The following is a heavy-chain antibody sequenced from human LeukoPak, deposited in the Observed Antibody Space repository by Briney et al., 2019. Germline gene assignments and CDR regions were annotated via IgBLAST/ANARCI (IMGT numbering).Heavy chain of an antibody. CDR2: IRYDGSNK. D-gene: IGHD5-18*01. V-gene: IGHV3-30*02. Sequence: GGPLRLSCAASGFTFSSYGMHWVRQAPGKGLEWVAFIRYDGSNKYYADSVKGRFTISRDNSKNTLYLQMNSLRAEDTAVYYCAKDMADTAMVGGENYFDYWGQGTLVTVSS. J-gene: IGHJ4*02. CDR1: GFTFSSYG. CDR3: AKDMADTAMVGGENYFDY.